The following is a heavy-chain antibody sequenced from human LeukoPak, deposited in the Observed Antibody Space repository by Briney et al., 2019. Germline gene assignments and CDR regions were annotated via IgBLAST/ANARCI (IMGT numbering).Heavy chain of an antibody. V-gene: IGHV1-69*13. CDR3: ARDPLAYSSSSNYYYYMDV. CDR1: GGTFSSYA. D-gene: IGHD6-6*01. CDR2: IIPIFGTA. Sequence: SVKVSCKASGGTFSSYAISWVRQAPGQGLEWMGGIIPIFGTANYAQKFQGRVTITADESTSTAYMELSSLRSEDTAVYYCARDPLAYSSSSNYYYYMDVWGKGTTVTVSS. J-gene: IGHJ6*03.